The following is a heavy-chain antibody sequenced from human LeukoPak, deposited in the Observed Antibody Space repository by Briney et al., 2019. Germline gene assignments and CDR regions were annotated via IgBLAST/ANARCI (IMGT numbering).Heavy chain of an antibody. D-gene: IGHD1-26*01. CDR2: ISSSSSYI. CDR3: ARVVGATKGVFYFDY. V-gene: IGHV3-21*01. Sequence: GGSLRLSCAASGFTFSSYWMGWVRQAPGKGLEWVSSISSSSSYIYYADSVKGRFTISRDNAKNSLYLQMNSLRAEDTAVYYCARVVGATKGVFYFDYWGQGTLVTVSS. J-gene: IGHJ4*02. CDR1: GFTFSSYW.